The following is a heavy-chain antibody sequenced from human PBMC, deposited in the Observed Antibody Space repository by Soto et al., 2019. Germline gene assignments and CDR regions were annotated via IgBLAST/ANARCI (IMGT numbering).Heavy chain of an antibody. J-gene: IGHJ5*02. V-gene: IGHV1-69*02. Sequence: QVQLVQSGAEVKKPGSSVKVSCKASGGTFSSYTISWVRQAPGQGLEWMGRIIPILGIANYAQKFQGRVTITAXXSXRXXYMELSSLRSEDTAVYYCARGRVVTAKAFDSWFDPWGQGTLVTVSS. CDR1: GGTFSSYT. D-gene: IGHD2-21*02. CDR2: IIPILGIA. CDR3: ARGRVVTAKAFDSWFDP.